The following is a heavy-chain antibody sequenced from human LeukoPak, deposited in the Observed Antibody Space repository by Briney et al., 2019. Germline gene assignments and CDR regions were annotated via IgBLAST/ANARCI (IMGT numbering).Heavy chain of an antibody. CDR1: GFTFSSYW. CDR2: ISWNSGSI. J-gene: IGHJ5*02. V-gene: IGHV3-9*01. D-gene: IGHD6-13*01. CDR3: AKDRSSSWYGVNWFDP. Sequence: GGSLRLSCAASGFTFSSYWMHWVRQAPGKGLEWVSGISWNSGSIGYADSVKGRFTISRDNAKNSLYLQMNSLRAEDTAFYYCAKDRSSSWYGVNWFDPWGQGTLVTVSS.